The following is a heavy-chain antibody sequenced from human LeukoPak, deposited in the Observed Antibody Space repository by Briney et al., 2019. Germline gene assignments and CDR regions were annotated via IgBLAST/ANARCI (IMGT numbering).Heavy chain of an antibody. D-gene: IGHD4-11*01. CDR1: GGSISSSY. V-gene: IGHV4-59*08. CDR2: MYYSGST. CDR3: ARQGPLTTAVTTRTNPFDY. J-gene: IGHJ4*02. Sequence: SETLSLTCTVSGGSISSSYWSWIRQPPGKGLEWIGYMYYSGSTNYNPSLKSRVTISVDTSKNQFSLRLNSVTAADTAVYYCARQGPLTTAVTTRTNPFDYWGQGTLVTVSS.